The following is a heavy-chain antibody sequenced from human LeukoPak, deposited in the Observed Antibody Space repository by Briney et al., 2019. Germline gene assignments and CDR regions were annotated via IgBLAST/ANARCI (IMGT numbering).Heavy chain of an antibody. CDR1: GFTFSSYS. Sequence: AGSLRLSCAASGFTFSSYSMNWVRQAPGKGLKWFSSISSSSSYIYYADSVKGRFTISRDNAKNSLYLQMNSLRAEDTAVYYCARDTSGWSQTTYYFDYWGQGTLVTVSS. CDR2: ISSSSSYI. V-gene: IGHV3-21*01. D-gene: IGHD6-19*01. CDR3: ARDTSGWSQTTYYFDY. J-gene: IGHJ4*02.